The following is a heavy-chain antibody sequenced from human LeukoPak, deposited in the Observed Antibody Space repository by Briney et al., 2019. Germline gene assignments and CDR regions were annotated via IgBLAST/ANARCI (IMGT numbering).Heavy chain of an antibody. CDR1: GFTFSSYG. D-gene: IGHD6-19*01. V-gene: IGHV3-30*18. J-gene: IGHJ4*02. Sequence: GRSLILSCAASGFTFSSYGMHWVRQAPGKGLEWVAVISYDGSNKYYADSVKGRFTISRDNSKNTLYLQMNSLRAEDTAVYYCAKDMYSGWSYYFDYWGQGTLVTVSS. CDR2: ISYDGSNK. CDR3: AKDMYSGWSYYFDY.